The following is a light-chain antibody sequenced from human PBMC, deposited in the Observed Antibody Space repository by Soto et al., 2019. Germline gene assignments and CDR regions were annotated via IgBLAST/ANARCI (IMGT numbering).Light chain of an antibody. CDR1: QSVSSSY. CDR2: GAS. J-gene: IGKJ5*01. V-gene: IGKV3-20*01. CDR3: QQYGSSP. Sequence: EIVLTQSPGTLSLSPGERATLSCRASQSVSSSYLAWYQQKPGQAPRLLIYGASSRATGIPDRFSGSGSGTDFTLTISRLEPEVFAVYYCQQYGSSPFGQGTRLESK.